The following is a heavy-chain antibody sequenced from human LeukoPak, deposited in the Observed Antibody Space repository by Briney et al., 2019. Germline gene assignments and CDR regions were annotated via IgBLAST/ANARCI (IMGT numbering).Heavy chain of an antibody. J-gene: IGHJ4*02. CDR1: GGSISSSSAY. CDR3: VIPRGFSYGYFDY. D-gene: IGHD5-18*01. CDR2: IYYSKNT. Sequence: SETLSLTCTASGGSISSSSAYWGWIRQPPGKGLEWIGSIYYSKNTYYNPSLKSRVTISADTSKNQFSLTLGSVSATDTAVYYCVIPRGFSYGYFDYWGQGTLVTVSS. V-gene: IGHV4-39*01.